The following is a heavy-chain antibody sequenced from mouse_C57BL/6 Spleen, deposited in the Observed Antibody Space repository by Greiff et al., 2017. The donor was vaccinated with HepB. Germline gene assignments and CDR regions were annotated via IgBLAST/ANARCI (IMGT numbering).Heavy chain of an antibody. V-gene: IGHV1-26*01. CDR3: ARRNYYGSSTRYFDV. CDR1: GYTFTDYY. CDR2: INPNNGGT. D-gene: IGHD1-1*01. J-gene: IGHJ1*03. Sequence: VQLKQSGPELVKPGASVKISCKASGYTFTDYYMHWVKQSHGKSLEWIGDINPNNGGTSYNQKFKGKATLTVDKSSSTAYMELRSLTSEDSAVYYCARRNYYGSSTRYFDVWGTGTTVTVSS.